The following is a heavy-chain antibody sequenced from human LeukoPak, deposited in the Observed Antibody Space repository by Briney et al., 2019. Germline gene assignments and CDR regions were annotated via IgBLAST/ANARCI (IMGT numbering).Heavy chain of an antibody. CDR3: AREGGGYCTNGVCYSNYYMDV. D-gene: IGHD2-8*01. CDR2: IYYSGST. J-gene: IGHJ6*03. Sequence: SETLSLTCTVSGGSISSYYWGWIRQPPGKGLEWIGSIYYSGSTYYNPSLKSRVTISVDTSKNQFSLKLSSVTAADTAVYYCAREGGGYCTNGVCYSNYYMDVWGKGTTVTVSS. CDR1: GGSISSYY. V-gene: IGHV4-39*07.